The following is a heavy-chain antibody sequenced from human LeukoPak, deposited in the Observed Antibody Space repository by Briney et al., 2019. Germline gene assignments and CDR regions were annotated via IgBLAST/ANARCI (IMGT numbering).Heavy chain of an antibody. CDR2: IYPGDSDT. CDR1: GYSLSSYW. J-gene: IGHJ4*02. Sequence: GESLKISCQASGYSLSSYWIAWVRQMPAKGLEWMGIIYPGDSDTIYSPSFQGQVTISADKSINTAYLQWSSLKASGTAMYYCARRVNQLLSPYYFDYWGQGTLVTVSS. V-gene: IGHV5-51*01. D-gene: IGHD2-2*01. CDR3: ARRVNQLLSPYYFDY.